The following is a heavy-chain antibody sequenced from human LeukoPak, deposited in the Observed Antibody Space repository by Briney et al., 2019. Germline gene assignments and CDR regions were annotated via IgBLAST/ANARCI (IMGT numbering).Heavy chain of an antibody. V-gene: IGHV3-11*01. J-gene: IGHJ4*02. CDR3: ARDEGASYYFDY. D-gene: IGHD1-26*01. CDR1: GFTFSDYY. CDR2: ISSSGSTI. Sequence: GGTLRLSCAASGFTFSDYYMSWIRQAPGKGLEWVSYISSSGSTIYYADSLKGRFTISRDNAKNSLYLHMNSLRAEDTAVYYCARDEGASYYFDYWGQGTLVTVSS.